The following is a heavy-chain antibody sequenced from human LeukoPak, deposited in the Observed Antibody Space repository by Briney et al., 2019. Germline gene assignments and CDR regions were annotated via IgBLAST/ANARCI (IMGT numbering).Heavy chain of an antibody. CDR1: GFTFSSYA. D-gene: IGHD3-22*01. J-gene: IGHJ4*02. Sequence: GGSLRLSCAASGFTFSSYAMSWVRQAPGKGLEWVSAISGSGGSTYYADSVKGRFTISRDNSKNTLYLQMNSLRAEDTAVYYCASRGNYYDSSGYGYWGQGTLVTVSS. V-gene: IGHV3-23*01. CDR2: ISGSGGST. CDR3: ASRGNYYDSSGYGY.